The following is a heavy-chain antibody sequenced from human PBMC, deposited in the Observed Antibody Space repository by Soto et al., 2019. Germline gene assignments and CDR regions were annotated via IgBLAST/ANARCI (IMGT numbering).Heavy chain of an antibody. CDR1: GFTFSSYV. CDR2: SSVDGRNE. CDR3: VREVGSSGRCGWLDP. Sequence: QVQLVESGGGVVQPGRSLRLSCEGSGFTFSSYVMHWVRQGPGTGLEWVAASSVDGRNEYYADSVKGRFTISRDNSKTAMYLQMNSLRAEETAVYYCVREVGSSGRCGWLDPWGQGTLVTVSS. V-gene: IGHV3-30*04. J-gene: IGHJ5*02. D-gene: IGHD3-22*01.